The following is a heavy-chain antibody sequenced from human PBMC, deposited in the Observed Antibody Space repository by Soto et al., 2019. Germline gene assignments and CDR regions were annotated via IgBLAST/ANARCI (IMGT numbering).Heavy chain of an antibody. Sequence: GGSLRLSCAASGFIFSDHYMDWVRQAPGKGLEWVGRTRNRANSYTTEYAASVKGRFTISRDESKNLLYLQMNSLKTEDTALYYCARISQSGYFVYDNWGQGTLVTVSS. CDR3: ARISQSGYFVYDN. V-gene: IGHV3-72*01. D-gene: IGHD3-22*01. CDR2: TRNRANSYTT. J-gene: IGHJ4*02. CDR1: GFIFSDHY.